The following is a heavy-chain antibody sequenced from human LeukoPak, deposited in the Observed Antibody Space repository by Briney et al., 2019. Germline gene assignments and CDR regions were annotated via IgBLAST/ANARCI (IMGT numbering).Heavy chain of an antibody. Sequence: PGGSLRLSCAASGFTVSSNYMSWVRQAPGKGLEWVSVIYSGGSTYYADSVKGRFTISRDNSKNTLYLQMNSLRAEDTAVYYCAKDPDSSGWYYFDYWGQGTLVTVSS. V-gene: IGHV3-53*05. CDR1: GFTVSSNY. J-gene: IGHJ4*02. CDR2: IYSGGST. CDR3: AKDPDSSGWYYFDY. D-gene: IGHD6-19*01.